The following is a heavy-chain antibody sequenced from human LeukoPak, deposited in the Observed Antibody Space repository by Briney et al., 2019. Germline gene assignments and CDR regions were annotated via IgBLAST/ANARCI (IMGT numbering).Heavy chain of an antibody. Sequence: SETLSLTCTVSGGSISSYYWSWIRQPPGKGLEWIGNIYYRGGTNYNPSLKSRLTISVDTSKNQFSLKLSSVTAADTAVYYCATSKLQLFPFDYWGQGTLVSVSS. V-gene: IGHV4-59*08. CDR3: ATSKLQLFPFDY. CDR1: GGSISSYY. D-gene: IGHD3-10*01. CDR2: IYYRGGT. J-gene: IGHJ4*02.